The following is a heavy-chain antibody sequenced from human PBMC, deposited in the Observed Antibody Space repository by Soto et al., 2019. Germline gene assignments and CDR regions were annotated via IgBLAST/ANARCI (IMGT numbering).Heavy chain of an antibody. CDR1: GGTFSSYA. Sequence: GASVKVSCKASGGTFSSYAISWVRQAPGQGLEWMGGIIPIFGTANYAQNFQGRVTITADESTSTAYMELSSLRSEDTAVYYCAEYTTFDCSSSSCYSRSYYYYYGMDVGGQGTTVTV. D-gene: IGHD2-2*02. V-gene: IGHV1-69*13. CDR3: AEYTTFDCSSSSCYSRSYYYYYGMDV. CDR2: IIPIFGTA. J-gene: IGHJ6*02.